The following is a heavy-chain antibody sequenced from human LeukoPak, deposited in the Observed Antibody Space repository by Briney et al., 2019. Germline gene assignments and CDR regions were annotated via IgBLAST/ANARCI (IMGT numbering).Heavy chain of an antibody. CDR2: ISGSGGST. J-gene: IGHJ1*01. Sequence: GGSLRLSCEASGFTFSSYAMSWVRQAPGKGLERVSAISGSGGSTYYADSVKGRFTISRDNSKNTLYLQMNSLRAEDTAVYYCAKGAGYYDSSGYYQTPEYFQHWGQGTLVTVSS. V-gene: IGHV3-23*01. CDR1: GFTFSSYA. D-gene: IGHD3-22*01. CDR3: AKGAGYYDSSGYYQTPEYFQH.